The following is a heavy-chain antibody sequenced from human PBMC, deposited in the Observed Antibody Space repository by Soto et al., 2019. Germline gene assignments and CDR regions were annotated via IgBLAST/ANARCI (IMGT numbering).Heavy chain of an antibody. CDR1: GFTFDDYA. Sequence: EVQLVESGGGLVQPGRSLRLSCAASGFTFDDYAMHWVRQTPVKGLEWVAGISWNRGRIGYADSVKGRATISRDNAKKSLYLQMNSLRPEDTALCYCAKAACGGICYVADWGQGTLVTVSS. V-gene: IGHV3-9*01. CDR3: AKAACGGICYVAD. D-gene: IGHD2-15*01. J-gene: IGHJ4*02. CDR2: ISWNRGRI.